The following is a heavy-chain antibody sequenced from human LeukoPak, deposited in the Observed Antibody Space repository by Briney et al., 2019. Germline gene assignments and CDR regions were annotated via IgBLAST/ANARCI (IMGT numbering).Heavy chain of an antibody. CDR2: IYYSGST. Sequence: SETLPLTCTVSGGSISSYYWSWIRQPPGKGLEWIGYIYYSGSTNYNPSLKSRVTISVDTSKNQFSLKLSSVTAADTAVYYCARRGPAQVFDYWGQGTLVTVSS. CDR3: ARRGPAQVFDY. J-gene: IGHJ4*02. D-gene: IGHD3-16*01. V-gene: IGHV4-59*08. CDR1: GGSISSYY.